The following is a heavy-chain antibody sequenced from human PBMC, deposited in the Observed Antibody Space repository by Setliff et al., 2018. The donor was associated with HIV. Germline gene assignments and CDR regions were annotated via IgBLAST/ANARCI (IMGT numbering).Heavy chain of an antibody. CDR2: IYSSGNT. D-gene: IGHD6-19*01. Sequence: SETLSLTCTVSGGSIRSDSYYWTWIRQPAGEGLEWIGRIYSSGNTNYNPSLESRVTISVDTSKNQFSLKLSSVTAADTAVYYCAREEKLSAVAGTMYYYYAMDFWGQGTTVTVSS. V-gene: IGHV4-61*02. CDR1: GGSIRSDSYY. CDR3: AREEKLSAVAGTMYYYYAMDF. J-gene: IGHJ6*02.